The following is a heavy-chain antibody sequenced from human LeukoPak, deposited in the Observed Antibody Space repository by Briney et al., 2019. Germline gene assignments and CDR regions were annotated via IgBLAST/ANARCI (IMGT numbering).Heavy chain of an antibody. CDR1: GGFISSGSYY. D-gene: IGHD6-13*01. V-gene: IGHV4-61*02. J-gene: IGHJ4*02. CDR2: IYTSGST. CDR3: ARGGPPYSSSWLPEYYFDY. Sequence: PSETLSLTCTVSGGFISSGSYYWSWIRQPAGKGLEWIGRIYTSGSTNYNPSLKSRVTISVDTSKNQFSLKLSSVTAADTAVYYCARGGPPYSSSWLPEYYFDYWGQGTLVTVSS.